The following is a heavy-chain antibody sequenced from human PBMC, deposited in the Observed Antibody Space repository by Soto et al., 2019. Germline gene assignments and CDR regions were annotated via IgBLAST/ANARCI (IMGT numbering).Heavy chain of an antibody. V-gene: IGHV3-30-3*01. D-gene: IGHD6-19*01. J-gene: IGHJ4*02. CDR3: ARDPGWLVLVYYFDY. CDR1: GFTFSSYA. CDR2: ISYDGSNK. Sequence: GGSLRLSCAASGFTFSSYAMHWVRQAPGKGLEWVAVISYDGSNKYYADSVKGRFTISRDNSKNTLYLQMNSLRAEDTAVYYCARDPGWLVLVYYFDYWGQGTLVTVSS.